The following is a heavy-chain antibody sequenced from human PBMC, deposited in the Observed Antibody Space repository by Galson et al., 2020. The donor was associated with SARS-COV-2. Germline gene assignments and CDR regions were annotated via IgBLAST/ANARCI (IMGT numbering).Heavy chain of an antibody. Sequence: ASVTVSCQASGYTFTRYYIHWVRQAPAQGLAWMGIINPSGGGTTYAQKFQGRVTMTRDTSTSTVYMELSSLRSEDTAVYYGARDSQGGNDYNYLLFWGQGTLVTGSS. CDR3: ARDSQGGNDYNYLLF. V-gene: IGHV1-46*01. CDR1: GYTFTRYY. D-gene: IGHD4-4*01. CDR2: INPSGGGT. J-gene: IGHJ4*02.